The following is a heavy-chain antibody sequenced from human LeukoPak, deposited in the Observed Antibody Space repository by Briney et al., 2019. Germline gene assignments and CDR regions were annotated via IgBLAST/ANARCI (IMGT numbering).Heavy chain of an antibody. CDR3: ARAAMAPVAFDI. Sequence: GGSLRLSCAASGFTFSDYYMSWSRGTPRQGVGWGSYISSSGSTIYYAGSVKGRFTIYRDNAKNSLYLQMNSLRAEDTAVYYCARAAMAPVAFDIWGQGTMVTVSS. J-gene: IGHJ3*02. CDR1: GFTFSDYY. D-gene: IGHD5-24*01. CDR2: ISSSGSTI. V-gene: IGHV3-11*01.